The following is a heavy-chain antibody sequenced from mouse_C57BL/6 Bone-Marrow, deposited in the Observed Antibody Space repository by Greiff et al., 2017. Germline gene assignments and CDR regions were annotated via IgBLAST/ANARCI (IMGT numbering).Heavy chain of an antibody. CDR3: ARGAY. V-gene: IGHV1-80*01. J-gene: IGHJ3*01. Sequence: VESGASVKISCKASGYAFSSYWMNWVKQRPGKSLEWIGQIYPGDGDTNYNGKFKGKATLTADKSSSTAYMQLSSLTSDDSAVYFCARGAYWGQGTLVTVSA. CDR2: IYPGDGDT. CDR1: GYAFSSYW.